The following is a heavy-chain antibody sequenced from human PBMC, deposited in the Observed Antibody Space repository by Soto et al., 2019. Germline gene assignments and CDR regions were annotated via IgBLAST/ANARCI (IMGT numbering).Heavy chain of an antibody. D-gene: IGHD3-3*01. CDR1: GYTFTSYY. J-gene: IGHJ4*02. V-gene: IGHV1-46*01. CDR2: INPSGGST. Sequence: ASVKVSCKASGYTFTSYYMHWVRQAPGQGLEWMGIINPSGGSTSYAQKFQGRVTMTRDTSTSTVYMELSSLRSEDTAVYYCARDLSRVKSGYSSLDYWGQGTLVTVSS. CDR3: ARDLSRVKSGYSSLDY.